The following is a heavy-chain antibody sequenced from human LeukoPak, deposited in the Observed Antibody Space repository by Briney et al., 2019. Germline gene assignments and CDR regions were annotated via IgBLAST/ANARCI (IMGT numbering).Heavy chain of an antibody. V-gene: IGHV3-9*01. Sequence: GGSLRLSCAASGFTFHHYAIHWVRQVPGKGLEWVSGINWNSAKIGYADSVKGRFTISRDNAKNSVSLQMNSLRGEDTALYYCAKDKAPLYNGYEWDLDFWGQGTLVTVSS. J-gene: IGHJ4*02. CDR3: AKDKAPLYNGYEWDLDF. CDR2: INWNSAKI. CDR1: GFTFHHYA. D-gene: IGHD5-12*01.